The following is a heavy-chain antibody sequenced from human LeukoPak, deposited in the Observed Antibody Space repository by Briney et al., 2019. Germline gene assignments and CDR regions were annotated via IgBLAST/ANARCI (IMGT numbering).Heavy chain of an antibody. CDR3: ARGSPHWGPVAPREEYFDL. CDR1: GGTFSSYA. D-gene: IGHD6-19*01. J-gene: IGHJ2*01. V-gene: IGHV1-69*13. CDR2: IIPMFGTA. Sequence: SVKVSCKASGGTFSSYAISWVRQAPGQGLEWMGGIIPMFGTANYAQKFQGRVTITADESTSTAYMELSSLRSEDTAVYYCARGSPHWGPVAPREEYFDLWGRGTLVTVSS.